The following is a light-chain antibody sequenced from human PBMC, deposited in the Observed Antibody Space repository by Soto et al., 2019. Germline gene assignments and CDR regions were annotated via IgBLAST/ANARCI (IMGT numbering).Light chain of an antibody. Sequence: QSALTQPASVSGSPGQSITISCTGTSSDVGDYNFVSWYQQLLGKAPKLMIYEVSHRPSGVSNRFSGSKSGNTASLTISGLLAEDEAHYYCSSHTSSSIWVFGGGTKVTVL. J-gene: IGLJ3*02. CDR1: SSDVGDYNF. V-gene: IGLV2-14*03. CDR3: SSHTSSSIWV. CDR2: EVS.